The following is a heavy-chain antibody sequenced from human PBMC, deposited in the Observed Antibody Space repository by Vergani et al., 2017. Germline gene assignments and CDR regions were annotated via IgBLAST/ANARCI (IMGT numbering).Heavy chain of an antibody. CDR3: ARDSRLGLRLALYLDY. J-gene: IGHJ4*02. Sequence: QVQLVQSGAEVKKPGASVKFSCKASGYTFTGYHMHWVRQPPGQGREWMGWINPNSGGTNYAQKFQGRVTMTRDTSISAAYMELSRLRSDDTAVYYCARDSRLGLRLALYLDYWGQGTLVTVSS. CDR1: GYTFTGYH. V-gene: IGHV1-2*02. D-gene: IGHD5-12*01. CDR2: INPNSGGT.